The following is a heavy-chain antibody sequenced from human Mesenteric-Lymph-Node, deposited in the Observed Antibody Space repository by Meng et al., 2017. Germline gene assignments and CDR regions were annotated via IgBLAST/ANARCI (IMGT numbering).Heavy chain of an antibody. CDR2: INHSGNT. J-gene: IGHJ5*02. Sequence: QVQLQESGPGLVKPSQTLSLTCPVSGGSISSGDYYGSGIRQPPGKGLEWIAEINHSGNTNYNPSLKSRVTISVDRSNNQFSLRLKSVSAADTAVYYCARGRFGDAANSYNWFDPWGQGTLVTVSS. D-gene: IGHD3-10*01. CDR3: ARGRFGDAANSYNWFDP. CDR1: GGSISSGDYY. V-gene: IGHV4-30-4*01.